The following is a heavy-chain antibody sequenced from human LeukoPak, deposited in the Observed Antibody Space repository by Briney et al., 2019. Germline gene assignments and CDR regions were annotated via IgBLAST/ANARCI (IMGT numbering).Heavy chain of an antibody. Sequence: SVKVSCKASGGTFSSYAISWVRQAPGQGLEWMGGIIPIFGTANYAQKFQGRVTITADESTSTAYMELSSLRSEDTAVYYCAFAGDYYDSSGYYHLDYWGQGTLVTVSS. D-gene: IGHD3-22*01. V-gene: IGHV1-69*13. CDR2: IIPIFGTA. CDR1: GGTFSSYA. CDR3: AFAGDYYDSSGYYHLDY. J-gene: IGHJ4*02.